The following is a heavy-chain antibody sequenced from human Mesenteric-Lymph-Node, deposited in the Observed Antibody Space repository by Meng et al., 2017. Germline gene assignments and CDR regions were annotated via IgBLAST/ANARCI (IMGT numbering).Heavy chain of an antibody. CDR3: ARTLERYFQH. CDR2: IIPIFGTA. Sequence: VQLVQAGAGMKKPGSSGKVSCKASGGTFSSYAISWLRQAPGQGLEWLGGIIPIFGTANYAEKFQGRVTIITDESTSTSNMYLSSLRSEDTAVYYCARTLERYFQHWGHGTLVTVSS. D-gene: IGHD3-3*01. J-gene: IGHJ1*01. V-gene: IGHV1-69*05. CDR1: GGTFSSYA.